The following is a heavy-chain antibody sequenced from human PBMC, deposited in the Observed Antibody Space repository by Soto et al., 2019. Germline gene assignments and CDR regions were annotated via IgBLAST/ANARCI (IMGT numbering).Heavy chain of an antibody. CDR1: GFTFSSYS. J-gene: IGHJ4*02. CDR3: ARPNYYYDSSGYYGY. CDR2: ISSSSSYI. Sequence: EVQLVESGGGLVKPGGSLRLSCAASGFTFSSYSMNWVRQAPGKGLEWVSSISSSSSYIYYAHSVKGRFTISRDNAKHSLYLQMNSLRAEDTAVYYCARPNYYYDSSGYYGYWGQGTLVTVSS. V-gene: IGHV3-21*01. D-gene: IGHD3-22*01.